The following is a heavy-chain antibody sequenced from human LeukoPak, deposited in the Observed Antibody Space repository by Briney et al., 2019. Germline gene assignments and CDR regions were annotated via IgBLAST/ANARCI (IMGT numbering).Heavy chain of an antibody. CDR1: GFTFSNYW. D-gene: IGHD1-26*01. V-gene: IGHV3-74*01. J-gene: IGHJ4*02. CDR2: INGDGRTT. Sequence: GGSLRLSCAGSGFTFSNYWIHWVRHVPGKGLVWVSRINGDGRTTNYADSVKGRFTISRDNARNTVYLQMNSLRPEDTAVYFCAGGRGSYGLWDSWGQGTLVAVSS. CDR3: AGGRGSYGLWDS.